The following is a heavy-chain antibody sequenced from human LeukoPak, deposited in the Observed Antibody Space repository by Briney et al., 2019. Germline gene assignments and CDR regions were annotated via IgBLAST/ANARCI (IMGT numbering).Heavy chain of an antibody. Sequence: PAETLSLTCAVYGGSFSGYYWSWIRQPPGKGLEWIGEINHSGSTNNNPSLKSRVTISVDTSKNQLSLKLSSVTAADTAVNYWAIHASVRGVIASGDYWGQGTLVTVSS. D-gene: IGHD3-10*01. V-gene: IGHV4-34*01. CDR2: INHSGST. J-gene: IGHJ4*02. CDR1: GGSFSGYY. CDR3: AIHASVRGVIASGDY.